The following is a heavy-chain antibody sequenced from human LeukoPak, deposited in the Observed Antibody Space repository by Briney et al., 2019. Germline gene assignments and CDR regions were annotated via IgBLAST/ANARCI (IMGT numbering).Heavy chain of an antibody. V-gene: IGHV1-69*04. D-gene: IGHD4-17*01. Sequence: SVNVSCKASGGTFSSYAISWVRQAPGQGLEWMGRIIPILGIANYAQKFQGRVTITADKSTSTAYMELSSLRSEDTAVYYCARAGTTVITRAFDIWGQGTMVTVSS. CDR2: IIPILGIA. CDR3: ARAGTTVITRAFDI. J-gene: IGHJ3*02. CDR1: GGTFSSYA.